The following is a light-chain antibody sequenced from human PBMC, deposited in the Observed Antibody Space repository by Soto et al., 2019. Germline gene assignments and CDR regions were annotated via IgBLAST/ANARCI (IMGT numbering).Light chain of an antibody. J-gene: IGKJ3*01. V-gene: IGKV3-15*01. CDR2: GAS. CDR1: QSVSSS. CDR3: QQYNNWPPFS. Sequence: EIVMTQSPATLSVSPGERATLSCRASQSVSSSLAWYQQKPGQAPRLLFYGASTRATGVPARFSGSGSGTEFTLTISSLQSEDLAVYYCQQYNNWPPFSFGPGTKVDIK.